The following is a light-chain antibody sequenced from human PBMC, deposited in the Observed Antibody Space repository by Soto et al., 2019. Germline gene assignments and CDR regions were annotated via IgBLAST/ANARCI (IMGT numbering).Light chain of an antibody. Sequence: QSVLTQPASVSGSPGRSITISCTGSSSDIGRYDHVSWYQHHPGKAPKLLISEVSSRPSGVSTRFSGPKSGYTASLTISGLQAEDEADYYCNSHTSGDFRVFGTGTKVTVL. CDR3: NSHTSGDFRV. J-gene: IGLJ1*01. CDR1: SSDIGRYDH. V-gene: IGLV2-14*01. CDR2: EVS.